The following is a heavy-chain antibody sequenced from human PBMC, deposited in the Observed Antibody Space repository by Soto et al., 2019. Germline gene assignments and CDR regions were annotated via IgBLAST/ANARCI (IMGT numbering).Heavy chain of an antibody. CDR1: GGTFSSYA. D-gene: IGHD6-19*01. CDR3: ARILASGAGTHYYYGMDV. Sequence: QVQLVQSGAEVKKPGSSVKVSCKASGGTFSSYAISWVRQAPRQGLEWMGGIIPIFGTANYAQKFQGRVTITADESTSTAYRDLSSLRSEDTAVYYCARILASGAGTHYYYGMDVWCQCPTVTVSS. J-gene: IGHJ6*02. V-gene: IGHV1-69*01. CDR2: IIPIFGTA.